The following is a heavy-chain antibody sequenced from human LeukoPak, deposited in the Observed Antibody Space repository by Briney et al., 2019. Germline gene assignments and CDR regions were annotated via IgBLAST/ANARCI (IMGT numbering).Heavy chain of an antibody. J-gene: IGHJ4*02. D-gene: IGHD6-19*01. V-gene: IGHV1-18*01. CDR3: ARERSGWFFSN. Sequence: ASVTVSCKASGYSFTSYGITWVRQAPGQGREWMGWINPYNGNTNYAQKLQGRVTMTTDTSTSTAYMDLRSLRSDDTAVYYCARERSGWFFSNWGQGTLVTVSS. CDR1: GYSFTSYG. CDR2: INPYNGNT.